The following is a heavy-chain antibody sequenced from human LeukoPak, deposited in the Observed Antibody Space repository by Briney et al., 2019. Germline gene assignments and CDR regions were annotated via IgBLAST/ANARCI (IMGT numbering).Heavy chain of an antibody. V-gene: IGHV3-30-3*01. CDR3: ARPINRYIVVVPAAQGRSFDY. CDR2: ISYDGSSK. D-gene: IGHD2-2*01. Sequence: GGSLRLSCAASGFTFSSYAMPWVRQAPGKGLEWVAVISYDGSSKYYADSVKGRFTISRDNSKNTLYLQMNSLRAEDTAVYYCARPINRYIVVVPAAQGRSFDYWGQGTLVTVSS. J-gene: IGHJ4*02. CDR1: GFTFSSYA.